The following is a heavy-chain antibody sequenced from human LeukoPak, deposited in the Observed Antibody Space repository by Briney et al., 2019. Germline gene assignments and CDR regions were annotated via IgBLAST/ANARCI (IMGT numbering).Heavy chain of an antibody. Sequence: ASVKDSCKEPGYTFFNYYTHWVPQAPGQGLEWMGIINPSGGSTRYAQKFQGRVTMTSDTSTSTVYMELSSLRSEDTAVYYCARSYSGSYYAESGVDYWGQGTLVTVSS. V-gene: IGHV1-46*01. D-gene: IGHD1-26*01. CDR3: ARSYSGSYYAESGVDY. J-gene: IGHJ4*02. CDR1: GYTFFNYY. CDR2: INPSGGST.